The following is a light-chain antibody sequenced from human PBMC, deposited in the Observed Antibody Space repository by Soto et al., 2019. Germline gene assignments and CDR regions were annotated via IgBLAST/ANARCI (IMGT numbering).Light chain of an antibody. J-gene: IGLJ2*01. CDR2: DGS. Sequence: SYELTQPPSVSVAPGQTARITCGGTRIETKSVHWFQQRPGQAPVLVVYDGSDRPSGIPERISGSNSGNTATLTISRVEAGDEADYYCQVWDSSRDQGVFGGGTKLTVL. V-gene: IGLV3-21*02. CDR1: RIETKS. CDR3: QVWDSSRDQGV.